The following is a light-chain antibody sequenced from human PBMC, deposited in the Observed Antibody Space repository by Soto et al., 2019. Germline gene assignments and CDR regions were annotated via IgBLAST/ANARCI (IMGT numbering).Light chain of an antibody. Sequence: ERLLTRSPGTLSLSPGERATLSWRASQSVSSSHLAWHQQKPRPAPRLLISGASSRATGIPDRITGRWSGTDFPLTISRLEHEDFAVYYCQQYGSSPRTFGQGTKVDIK. CDR3: QQYGSSPRT. J-gene: IGKJ1*01. CDR1: QSVSSSH. V-gene: IGKV3-20*01. CDR2: GAS.